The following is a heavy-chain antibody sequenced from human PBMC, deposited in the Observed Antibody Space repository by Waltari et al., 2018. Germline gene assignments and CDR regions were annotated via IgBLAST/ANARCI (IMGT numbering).Heavy chain of an antibody. V-gene: IGHV3-30-3*01. CDR1: GFTFSSYA. D-gene: IGHD5-12*01. J-gene: IGHJ4*02. Sequence: QVQLVESGGGVVQPGRSLRLSCAASGFTFSSYAMHWVRQAPGKGLEWVAVISYDGSNKYYADSVKGRFTISRDNSKNTLYLQMNSLRAEDTAVYYCARDWANTIYEEGPFDYWGQGTLVTVSS. CDR3: ARDWANTIYEEGPFDY. CDR2: ISYDGSNK.